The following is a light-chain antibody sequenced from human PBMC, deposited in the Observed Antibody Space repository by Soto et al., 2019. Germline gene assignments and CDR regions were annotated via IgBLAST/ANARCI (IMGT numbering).Light chain of an antibody. Sequence: IMLTQSPGSLSLSQGERATLSCRASQSVSSSYSAWYQQKPGQTPKVLIYRASTRATGIPDRFSGSGSGTDFTLTISRLEAEDFAVYYCQQYGSSPLTFGGGTKVDI. J-gene: IGKJ4*01. CDR3: QQYGSSPLT. CDR2: RAS. CDR1: QSVSSSY. V-gene: IGKV3-20*01.